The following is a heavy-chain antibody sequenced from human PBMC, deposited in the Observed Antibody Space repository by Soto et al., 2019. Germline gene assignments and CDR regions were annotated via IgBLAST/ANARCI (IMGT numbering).Heavy chain of an antibody. Sequence: GGSLRLSCAASGFTFSNYWMHWVRQAPGKGLVWVSSTNSDGSSARYADSVKGRFTISRDNAKNTLHLQMNSLRAEDTAVYYCTRGPICDILNADAFDIRGRGTMVTVSS. D-gene: IGHD3-9*01. V-gene: IGHV3-74*01. CDR2: TNSDGSSA. CDR1: GFTFSNYW. J-gene: IGHJ3*02. CDR3: TRGPICDILNADAFDI.